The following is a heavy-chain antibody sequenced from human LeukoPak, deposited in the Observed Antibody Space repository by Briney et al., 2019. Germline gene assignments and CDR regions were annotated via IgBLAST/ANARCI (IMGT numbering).Heavy chain of an antibody. D-gene: IGHD3-3*01. CDR1: GFTFSNYW. CDR2: IKPDGSEK. Sequence: GGSLRLSCAASGFTFSNYWMTWVRQAPGKGLEWVATIKPDGSEKYYVDSVKGRFTISRDNAKNSLYLQMNSLRAEDTAVYYCATEEWYRFDCWGQGTLVTVSS. J-gene: IGHJ4*02. CDR3: ATEEWYRFDC. V-gene: IGHV3-7*03.